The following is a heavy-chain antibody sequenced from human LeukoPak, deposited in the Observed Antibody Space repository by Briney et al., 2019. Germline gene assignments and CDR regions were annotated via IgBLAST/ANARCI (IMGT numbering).Heavy chain of an antibody. CDR2: ISSSSSYI. V-gene: IGHV3-21*01. J-gene: IGHJ6*04. CDR1: GSTFSSYS. CDR3: AREGKTDCSSTSCYPLDV. D-gene: IGHD2-2*01. Sequence: GGSLRLSCAASGSTFSSYSMNWVRQAPGEGLEWVSSISSSSSYIYYADSVKGRFTISRDNAKNSLYLQMNSLRAEDTAVYYCAREGKTDCSSTSCYPLDVWGKGTTVTVSS.